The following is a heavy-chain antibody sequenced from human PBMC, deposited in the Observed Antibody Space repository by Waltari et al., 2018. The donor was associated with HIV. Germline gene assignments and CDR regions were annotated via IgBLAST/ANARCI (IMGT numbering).Heavy chain of an antibody. CDR2: MNPESGKT. CDR3: ARGPPNDLWPPQTRHMDV. D-gene: IGHD3-3*01. Sequence: QVQLVQSGTEVKKPAASVKVSCKASGYTFTGDDMNWVRQATAQGLEWMGWMNPESGKTAYAHKFQGRVTMTRNTSIRTAYMELTSLRSEDTAVYYCARGPPNDLWPPQTRHMDVWGQGTTVTVSS. CDR1: GYTFTGDD. V-gene: IGHV1-8*01. J-gene: IGHJ6*02.